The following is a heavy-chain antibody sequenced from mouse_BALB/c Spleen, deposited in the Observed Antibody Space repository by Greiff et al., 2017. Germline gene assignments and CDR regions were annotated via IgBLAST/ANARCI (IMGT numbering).Heavy chain of an antibody. CDR3: ATGGGNAMGY. V-gene: IGHV14-3*02. Sequence: VQLQQSGAELVKPGASVKLSCTASGFNIKDTYMHWVKQRPEQGLEWIGRIDPANGNTKYDPKFQGKATITADTSSNTAYLQRSSLTSEDTAVYYSATGGGNAMGYWGEGTSVTVSA. CDR1: GFNIKDTY. CDR2: IDPANGNT. J-gene: IGHJ4*01.